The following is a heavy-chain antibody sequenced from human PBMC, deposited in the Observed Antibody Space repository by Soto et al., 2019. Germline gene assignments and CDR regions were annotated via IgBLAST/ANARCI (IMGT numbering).Heavy chain of an antibody. CDR2: IYHSGSP. CDR1: GDTISTGSYT. Sequence: PSETLSLTCDVSGDTISTGSYTWAWIRQPPGKALEWIGHIYHSGSPYYNPSLKSRVTISVDTSKNQFSLKLRSVTAADTAVYYCARDRPGRAYYYYGMDVWGQGTTVTVSS. V-gene: IGHV4-30-2*05. CDR3: ARDRPGRAYYYYGMDV. J-gene: IGHJ6*02.